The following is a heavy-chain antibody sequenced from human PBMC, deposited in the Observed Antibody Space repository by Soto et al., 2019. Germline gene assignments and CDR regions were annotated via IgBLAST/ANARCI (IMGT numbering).Heavy chain of an antibody. CDR3: ARGIATGQLDP. J-gene: IGHJ5*02. CDR2: INPDNGNT. V-gene: IGHV1-3*01. D-gene: IGHD2-15*01. Sequence: ASVKVSCKASGYTFTRYTMNWVLQAPGQRLEWMGWINPDNGNTKSSQKFQDRVIITRDTSASTAYMDLSSLRSEDTAVYYCARGIATGQLDPWGQGTLVTVPS. CDR1: GYTFTRYT.